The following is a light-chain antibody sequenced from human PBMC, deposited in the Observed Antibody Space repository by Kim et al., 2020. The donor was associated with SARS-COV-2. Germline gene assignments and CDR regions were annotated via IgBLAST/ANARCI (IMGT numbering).Light chain of an antibody. J-gene: IGLJ2*01. CDR2: NNS. V-gene: IGLV1-44*01. Sequence: QRVTISCSGSSSNIGTNTVSWYQQLPGTAPKLLIYNNSHRPSGVLDRFSGSKSGTSASLAISGLQSEDEADYYCAAWDDSLIGVVFGGGTQLTVL. CDR3: AAWDDSLIGVV. CDR1: SSNIGTNT.